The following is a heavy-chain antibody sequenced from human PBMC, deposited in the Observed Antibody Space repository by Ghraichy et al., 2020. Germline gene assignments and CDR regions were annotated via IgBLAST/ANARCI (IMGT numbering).Heavy chain of an antibody. V-gene: IGHV4-39*01. CDR1: GGSLSSSGSY. CDR3: ARQRRIALASD. D-gene: IGHD6-19*01. J-gene: IGHJ4*02. Sequence: SETLSLTCTVSGGSLSSSGSYWGWLRQPPGKGPEWIGSINYSGSTYYNPSLKSRVTISVDTSKNQFSLKLSSVTATDTAVYYCARQRRIALASDWGQGTLVTVSS. CDR2: INYSGST.